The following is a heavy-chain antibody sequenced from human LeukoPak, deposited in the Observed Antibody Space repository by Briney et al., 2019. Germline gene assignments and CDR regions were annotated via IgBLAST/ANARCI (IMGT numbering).Heavy chain of an antibody. Sequence: SETLSLTCTVSGGSINSGTYYWIRIRQPAGKGLEWIGRIYTSGSTNYSPSLKSRVTMSVDTSKNQFSLKLSSVTAADTAVYYCAREGYCTGTSCSYYYYYYMDVWGKGTTVTVSS. CDR2: IYTSGST. CDR3: AREGYCTGTSCSYYYYYYMDV. V-gene: IGHV4-61*02. D-gene: IGHD2-2*01. CDR1: GGSINSGTYY. J-gene: IGHJ6*03.